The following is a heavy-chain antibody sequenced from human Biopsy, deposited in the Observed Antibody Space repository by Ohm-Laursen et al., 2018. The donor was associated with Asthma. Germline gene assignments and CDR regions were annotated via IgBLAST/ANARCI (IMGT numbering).Heavy chain of an antibody. CDR1: GYSLTDLS. CDR2: HDHEEGGT. J-gene: IGHJ4*02. D-gene: IGHD4-17*01. CDR3: ASDFPKDYVRYNFQF. Sequence: ATVKISCKISGYSLTDLSMHWVRQAPGQGLEWMGGHDHEEGGTVNARRFQGGVTMTEDTSTDTAYMELSSLSSGDTAVYYCASDFPKDYVRYNFQFWGQGTLVTVSS. V-gene: IGHV1-24*01.